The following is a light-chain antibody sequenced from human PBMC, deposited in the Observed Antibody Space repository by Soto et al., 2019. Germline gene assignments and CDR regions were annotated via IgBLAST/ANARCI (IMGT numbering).Light chain of an antibody. Sequence: QSVLTQPASVSGSLGQSITISCTGTSSDIGGYNYVSWYQQHPGKAPKLLIYEVRHRPSGISDRFSGSKSGNTASLTISGLQAEDEADYFCISYSSSTTLYVFGPGTKLTVL. CDR2: EVR. CDR1: SSDIGGYNY. CDR3: ISYSSSTTLYV. V-gene: IGLV2-14*01. J-gene: IGLJ1*01.